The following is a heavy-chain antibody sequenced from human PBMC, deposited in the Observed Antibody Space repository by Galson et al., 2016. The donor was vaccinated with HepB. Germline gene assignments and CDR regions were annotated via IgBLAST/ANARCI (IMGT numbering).Heavy chain of an antibody. CDR2: IIPIFGTA. D-gene: IGHD1-26*01. J-gene: IGHJ6*02. CDR3: ARYSGRYPYYYFGMDV. CDR1: GGTFSSYT. Sequence: SVKVSCKASGGTFSSYTISWVRQAPGQGLEWMGRIIPIFGTANYAQKFQGRVTITADESTTTAYMELSSLRSEDTAMYYCARYSGRYPYYYFGMDVWGQGTTVTVSS. V-gene: IGHV1-69*13.